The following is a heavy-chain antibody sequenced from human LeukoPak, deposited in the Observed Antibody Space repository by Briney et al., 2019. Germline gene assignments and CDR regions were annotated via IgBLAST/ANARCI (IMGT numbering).Heavy chain of an antibody. V-gene: IGHV3-7*01. D-gene: IGHD1-26*01. CDR3: ARGSSAGASLRHDY. Sequence: GGSLRLSCAASGFTFSSYWMSWGGQAPGKGVEWVANIKQDGSEKNFVDSVKGRFTISRDNAKKSLYLQMNSLRAEDTAVYYCARGSSAGASLRHDYWGQGTLVTVSS. J-gene: IGHJ4*02. CDR2: IKQDGSEK. CDR1: GFTFSSYW.